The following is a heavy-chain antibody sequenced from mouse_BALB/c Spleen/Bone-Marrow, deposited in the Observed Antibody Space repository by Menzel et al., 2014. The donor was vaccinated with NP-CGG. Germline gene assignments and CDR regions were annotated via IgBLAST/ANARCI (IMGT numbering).Heavy chain of an antibody. V-gene: IGHV1S130*01. CDR1: GYTFTSSW. CDR2: IHPNSGNT. Sequence: QVQLQQSGSVLVRPGASVKLSCKASGYTFTSSWMHWAKQRPGQGLEWIGEIHPNSGNTNYNEKFKGKATLTVDTSSSTAYVDLSSLTSEDSAVYYCAREKIYGNYLWYFDVWCAGTTVTVSS. CDR3: AREKIYGNYLWYFDV. J-gene: IGHJ1*01. D-gene: IGHD2-1*01.